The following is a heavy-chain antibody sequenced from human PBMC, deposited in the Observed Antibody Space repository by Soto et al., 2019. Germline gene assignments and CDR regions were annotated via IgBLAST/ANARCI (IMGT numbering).Heavy chain of an antibody. CDR1: DGSFSGYY. Sequence: SETLSLTCAAYDGSFSGYYWSWIRQPPWKGLEWIGEIFHGGSTDYSPSLKSRVTISVDTSKNQFSLELSSVTAADTAVYYCARPHYDSNTFYSFFDYWGQGTLVTVSS. D-gene: IGHD3-22*01. V-gene: IGHV4-34*12. J-gene: IGHJ4*02. CDR2: IFHGGST. CDR3: ARPHYDSNTFYSFFDY.